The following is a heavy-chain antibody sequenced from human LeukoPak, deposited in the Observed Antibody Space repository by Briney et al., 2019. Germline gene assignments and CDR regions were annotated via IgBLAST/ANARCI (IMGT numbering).Heavy chain of an antibody. J-gene: IGHJ4*02. V-gene: IGHV3-7*03. Sequence: GGSLRLSCAASGFTFSSYWMSWVRQAPGKGLEWEANIKQDGSEKYYVDSVKGRFTISRDNAKNSLYLQMNSLRAEDTAVYYCAREDSSGTRPVDYWGQGTLVTVSS. D-gene: IGHD3-22*01. CDR1: GFTFSSYW. CDR2: IKQDGSEK. CDR3: AREDSSGTRPVDY.